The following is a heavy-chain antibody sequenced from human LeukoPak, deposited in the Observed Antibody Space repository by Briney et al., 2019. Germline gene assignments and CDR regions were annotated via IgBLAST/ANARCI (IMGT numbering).Heavy chain of an antibody. CDR2: ISESGTAI. CDR3: ARGPLGWSDY. Sequence: GGSLRLSCAASGFSVSNYNMNWVRQARGKGLEWVSFISESGTAIYYAESVKGRFTISRDIARDSVYLQMNSLRDEDTAMYYCARGPLGWSDYWGQGLLVTVSS. CDR1: GFSVSNYN. J-gene: IGHJ4*02. D-gene: IGHD1-26*01. V-gene: IGHV3-48*02.